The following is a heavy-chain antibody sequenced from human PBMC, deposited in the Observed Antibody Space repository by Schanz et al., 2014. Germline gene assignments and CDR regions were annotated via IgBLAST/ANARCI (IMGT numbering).Heavy chain of an antibody. CDR1: GFTFSIHY. Sequence: EVQLVESGGGLVQPGGSLRLSCAASGFTFSIHYMSWGRQAPGKGLEWVAEIKGASSEKKYVDSVKGRFTLSRDNDQNTMYLQMNSLRVEDTAVYYCARDPNSVNEIDVWGQGTPVTVSS. CDR3: ARDPNSVNEIDV. CDR2: IKGASSEK. D-gene: IGHD5-12*01. J-gene: IGHJ4*02. V-gene: IGHV3-7*03.